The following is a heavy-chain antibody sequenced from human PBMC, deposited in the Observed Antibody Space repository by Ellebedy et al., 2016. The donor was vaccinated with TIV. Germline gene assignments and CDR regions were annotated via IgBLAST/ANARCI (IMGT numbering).Heavy chain of an antibody. J-gene: IGHJ4*02. CDR3: ARGWSTPDS. D-gene: IGHD2-15*01. Sequence: GESLKISCVASGFTFSNYNMNWVRQSPGKGLEWVSSIRSTGSDKYYAESVKGRFTISRDNAQNTLFLQMNSLRVEDKAVYYCARGWSTPDSWGQGTLVIVSS. CDR2: IRSTGSDK. V-gene: IGHV3-21*06. CDR1: GFTFSNYN.